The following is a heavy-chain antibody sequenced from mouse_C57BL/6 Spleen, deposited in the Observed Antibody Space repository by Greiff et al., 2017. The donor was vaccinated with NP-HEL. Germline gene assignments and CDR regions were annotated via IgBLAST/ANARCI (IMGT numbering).Heavy chain of an antibody. D-gene: IGHD2-4*01. Sequence: VQLQQSGAELVRPGASVKLSCTASGFNIKDDYMHWVKQRPEQGLEWIGWIDPENGDTEYASKFQGKATITADTSSNTAYLQLSSLTSEDTAVYYCTTFYYDYDGDAYWGQGTLVTVSA. J-gene: IGHJ3*01. CDR3: TTFYYDYDGDAY. CDR2: IDPENGDT. CDR1: GFNIKDDY. V-gene: IGHV14-4*01.